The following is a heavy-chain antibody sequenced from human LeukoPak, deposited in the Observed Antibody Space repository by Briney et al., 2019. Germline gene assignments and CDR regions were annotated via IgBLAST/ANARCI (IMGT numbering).Heavy chain of an antibody. CDR3: ARAPRHSGYDFDY. V-gene: IGHV3-20*04. CDR2: INWSGGST. Sequence: PGGSLRLSCAASGFTFDDYAMSWVRQAPGKGLEWVSGINWSGGSTGYAEYVKGRLTISRDKAKNSLYLQMNSLRAEDTALYYCARAPRHSGYDFDYWGQGTLVTVSS. CDR1: GFTFDDYA. D-gene: IGHD5-12*01. J-gene: IGHJ4*02.